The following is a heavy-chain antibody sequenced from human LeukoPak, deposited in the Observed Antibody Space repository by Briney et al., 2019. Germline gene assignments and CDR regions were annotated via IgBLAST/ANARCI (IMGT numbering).Heavy chain of an antibody. CDR1: GGSFSGYY. Sequence: PSETLSLTCAVYGGSFSGYYWSWIRQPPGKGLEWIGEINHSGSTNYNPSLKSRVTISVGTSKNQFSLKLSSVTAADTAVYYCARTVSSSWYGYGMDVWGQGTTVTVSS. J-gene: IGHJ6*02. D-gene: IGHD6-13*01. CDR3: ARTVSSSWYGYGMDV. CDR2: INHSGST. V-gene: IGHV4-34*01.